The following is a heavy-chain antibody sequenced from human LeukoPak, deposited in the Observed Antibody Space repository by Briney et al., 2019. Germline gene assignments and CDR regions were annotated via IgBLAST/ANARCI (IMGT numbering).Heavy chain of an antibody. V-gene: IGHV5-51*01. CDR2: VYPGDSDT. CDR3: ARQLSIPDDYGDYNYYYYMDV. CDR1: GYSFTSYW. Sequence: GESLKISCKGSGYSFTSYWIGWVRQMPGKGLEWMGIVYPGDSDTRYSPSFQGQVTISADKSISTAYLQWSSLKASDTAMYYCARQLSIPDDYGDYNYYYYMDVWGKGTTVTVSS. D-gene: IGHD4-17*01. J-gene: IGHJ6*03.